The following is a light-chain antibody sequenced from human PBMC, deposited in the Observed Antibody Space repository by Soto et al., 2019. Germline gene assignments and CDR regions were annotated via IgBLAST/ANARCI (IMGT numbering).Light chain of an antibody. V-gene: IGLV2-14*01. CDR1: SSDVGAYNF. CDR3: GSLTTTSFV. CDR2: EVS. J-gene: IGLJ1*01. Sequence: QSVLTQPASVSGSPGQSITISCTGTSSDVGAYNFVSWYQHHPDKAPKLMISEVSNRPSGVSDRFSGSKSGNTASLTISGLQAEDEADYYCGSLTTTSFVFGTGTKVTVL.